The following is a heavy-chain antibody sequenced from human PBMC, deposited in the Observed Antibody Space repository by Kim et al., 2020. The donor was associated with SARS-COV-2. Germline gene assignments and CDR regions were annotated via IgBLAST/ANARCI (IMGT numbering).Heavy chain of an antibody. V-gene: IGHV3-33*06. Sequence: VKGRFTISRDNSKNTLYLQMNSLRAEDTAVYYCAKELRGSSWYKIDAFDIWGQGTMVTVSS. J-gene: IGHJ3*02. D-gene: IGHD6-13*01. CDR3: AKELRGSSWYKIDAFDI.